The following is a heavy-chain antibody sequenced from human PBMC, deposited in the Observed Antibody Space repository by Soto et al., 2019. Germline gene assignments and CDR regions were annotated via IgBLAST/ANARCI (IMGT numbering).Heavy chain of an antibody. CDR3: ARDYGPGYSSGWYWVY. J-gene: IGHJ4*02. Sequence: ASVKDSCKDSRYTFTSYGICWVRHDPEQGLEWMRWISAYNGNTNYAQNLQGRVTMTTDTSTSTAYMELRSLRSDDTAVFYCARDYGPGYSSGWYWVYWGQGTLVTVSS. CDR1: RYTFTSYG. D-gene: IGHD6-19*01. V-gene: IGHV1-18*01. CDR2: ISAYNGNT.